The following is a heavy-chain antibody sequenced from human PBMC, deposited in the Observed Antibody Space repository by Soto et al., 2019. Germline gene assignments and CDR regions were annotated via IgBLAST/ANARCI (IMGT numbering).Heavy chain of an antibody. CDR2: IYWDDEK. J-gene: IGHJ4*02. CDR1: GFSLNTSGVN. CDR3: AHRLIEQVIDWGFHF. Sequence: QITLKESGPTLVKPTQTLTLTCTFSGFSLNTSGVNVGWIRQPPGKALEWLGHIYWDDEKRYSPSFMSRLTLTKDTSKDQVVLTLSNLAPVDTAIYYCAHRLIEQVIDWGFHFWGQGTLVTVSS. V-gene: IGHV2-5*02. D-gene: IGHD3-16*01.